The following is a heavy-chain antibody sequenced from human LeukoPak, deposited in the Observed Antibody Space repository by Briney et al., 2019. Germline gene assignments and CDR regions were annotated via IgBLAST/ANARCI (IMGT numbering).Heavy chain of an antibody. CDR1: GFTFSGYE. D-gene: IGHD1-26*01. CDR3: TRDEEGASREFDY. V-gene: IGHV3-48*03. Sequence: GGSLRLSCVASGFTFSGYEMNWVRQAPGKGLEWISYISSSGSATNYADSVKGRFTISRDNAKNSLYLQMNSLRVEDTAVYYCTRDEEGASREFDYWGQGALVTVSS. CDR2: ISSSGSAT. J-gene: IGHJ4*02.